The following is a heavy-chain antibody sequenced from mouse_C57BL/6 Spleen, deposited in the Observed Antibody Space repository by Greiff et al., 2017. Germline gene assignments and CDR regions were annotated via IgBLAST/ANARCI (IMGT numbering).Heavy chain of an antibody. CDR3: ATPPIYYDYDVRAMDY. CDR1: GYTFTSYW. V-gene: IGHV1-55*01. J-gene: IGHJ4*01. D-gene: IGHD2-4*01. CDR2: IYPGSGST. Sequence: QVQLQQPGAELVKPGASVKMSCKASGYTFTSYWITWVKQRPGQGLEWIGDIYPGSGSTNYNEKFKSKATLTVDTSSSTAYMQLSSLTSEDSAVYYCATPPIYYDYDVRAMDYWGQGTSVTVSS.